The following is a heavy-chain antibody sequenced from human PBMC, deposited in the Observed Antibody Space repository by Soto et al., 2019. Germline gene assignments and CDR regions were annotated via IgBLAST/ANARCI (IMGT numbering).Heavy chain of an antibody. D-gene: IGHD6-19*01. CDR2: IRFYNDNT. V-gene: IGHV1-18*01. CDR3: ANYNSGCCPYGMDV. J-gene: IGHJ6*02. Sequence: QAQLVQSGAEAKKPWASVKVSCKASGYTFINHGISWVRQAPEQGLEWMGGIRFYNDNTNYPPKFQGSVTMTTDTNKNTAHIQLRGLRSEDTAVYYSANYNSGCCPYGMDVWGQGTTVTVSS. CDR1: GYTFINHG.